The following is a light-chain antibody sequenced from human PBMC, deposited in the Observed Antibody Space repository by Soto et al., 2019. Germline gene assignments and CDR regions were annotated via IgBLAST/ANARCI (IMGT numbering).Light chain of an antibody. V-gene: IGKV3-11*01. CDR3: QHRMNWPLT. CDR1: QSVSSY. J-gene: IGKJ5*01. Sequence: EIVMTQSPAALSVSPGEGATLSCRASQSVSSYLLWYQQKPGQAPRLLIYDASNRASGTPARFSGSGSETDFTLTISSLEPEDFAVYYCQHRMNWPLTFGQGTRLEIK. CDR2: DAS.